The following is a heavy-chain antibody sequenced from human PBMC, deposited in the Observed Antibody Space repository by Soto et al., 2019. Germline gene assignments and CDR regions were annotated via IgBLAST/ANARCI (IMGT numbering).Heavy chain of an antibody. V-gene: IGHV4-59*08. Sequence: PSETLSLTCTVSGGSISSYYWSWIRQPPGKGLEWIGYIYYSGSTNYNPSLKSRVTISVDTSKNQFSLKLSSVTAADTAVYYCASQPPGIAAVFDYWGQGTLVTVSS. D-gene: IGHD6-13*01. CDR3: ASQPPGIAAVFDY. CDR1: GGSISSYY. CDR2: IYYSGST. J-gene: IGHJ4*02.